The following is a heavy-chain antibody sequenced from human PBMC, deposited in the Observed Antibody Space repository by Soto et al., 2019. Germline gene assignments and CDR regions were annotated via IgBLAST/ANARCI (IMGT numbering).Heavy chain of an antibody. J-gene: IGHJ4*02. CDR3: ARGGYSQFDY. CDR1: GDAIGSDKW. D-gene: IGHD6-25*01. Sequence: PSETLSLTWAVSGDAIGSDKWWSWVRQPPGKGLEWIVEIHHSGRTNYNPSLKSRVTILVEKSKNQVSLDLSSMTAADTAVSYWARGGYSQFDYWGQGTMVTVSS. CDR2: IHHSGRT. V-gene: IGHV4-4*02.